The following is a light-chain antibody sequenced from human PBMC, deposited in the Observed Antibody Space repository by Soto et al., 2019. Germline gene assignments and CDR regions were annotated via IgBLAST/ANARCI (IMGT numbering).Light chain of an antibody. Sequence: DIVLTQSPATLSLSPGESATLSCKSSQSVTSNYLAWYQQKPGLAPRLLVYDESNRATGIPDRFSGSGSGTDLTLTINRLESEDFAVYYCQKYNYWPGTFGQGTKVDIK. CDR1: QSVTSNY. V-gene: IGKV3D-20*01. CDR2: DES. J-gene: IGKJ1*01. CDR3: QKYNYWPGT.